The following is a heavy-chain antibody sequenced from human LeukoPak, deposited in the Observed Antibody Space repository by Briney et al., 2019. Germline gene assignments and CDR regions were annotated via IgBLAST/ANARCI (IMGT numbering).Heavy chain of an antibody. V-gene: IGHV5-51*01. CDR1: GYSFTTYW. CDR2: IYPGNSDT. J-gene: IGHJ5*02. CDR3: ARQTVHSSSSGWFDP. Sequence: GESLKISCKGSGYSFTTYWIGWVRQMPGKGLEWMGIIYPGNSDTRYSPSFQGQVTISADKSVSTAYLQWSSLKASDTAMYYCARQTVHSSSSGWFDPWGQGTLVTVSS. D-gene: IGHD6-6*01.